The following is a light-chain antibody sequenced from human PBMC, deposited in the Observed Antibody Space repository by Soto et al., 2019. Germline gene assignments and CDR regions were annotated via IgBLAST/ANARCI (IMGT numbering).Light chain of an antibody. J-gene: IGKJ4*01. CDR1: QSVGTY. Sequence: EIVLTQSPAILSLSPGERATLSCRASQSVGTYLDWYQQKLGQAPRLLIYDASNRATGIPARFSGSGSGTDFTLSISSLEPEGFAVYYCQQRVNWLTFGGGTKVAL. CDR3: QQRVNWLT. V-gene: IGKV3-11*01. CDR2: DAS.